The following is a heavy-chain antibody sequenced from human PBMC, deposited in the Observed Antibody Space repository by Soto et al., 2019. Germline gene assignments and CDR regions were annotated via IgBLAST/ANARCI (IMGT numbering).Heavy chain of an antibody. CDR1: GFTFSSYA. CDR2: ISGSGGST. D-gene: IGHD6-13*01. CDR3: GTAAGTGRVYFDY. J-gene: IGHJ4*02. Sequence: EVQLLESGGGLVQPGGSLRLSCAASGFTFSSYAMSWVRQAPGKGLEWVSAISGSGGSTYYADSVKGRFTISRDNSKNTLCLQMNSLRAEDTAVYYCGTAAGTGRVYFDYWGQGTLVTVSS. V-gene: IGHV3-23*01.